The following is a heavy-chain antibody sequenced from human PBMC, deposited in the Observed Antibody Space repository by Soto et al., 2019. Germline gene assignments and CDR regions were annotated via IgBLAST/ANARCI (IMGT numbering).Heavy chain of an antibody. D-gene: IGHD1-26*01. Sequence: QVQLVQSGAEVKKPGASVKVSCKASGYTFTSYGISWVRQAPGQGLEWMGWISANNGNTNYAQKLQGRVTMTTETSTSTGYMDLRSLRSDDTSVYYCARDWGSYALAYWGQGTLVTVPS. J-gene: IGHJ4*02. CDR1: GYTFTSYG. CDR3: ARDWGSYALAY. V-gene: IGHV1-18*01. CDR2: ISANNGNT.